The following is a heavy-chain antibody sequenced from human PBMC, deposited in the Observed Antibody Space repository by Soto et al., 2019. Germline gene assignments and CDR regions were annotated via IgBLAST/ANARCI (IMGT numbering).Heavy chain of an antibody. D-gene: IGHD2-15*01. V-gene: IGHV4-30-4*01. CDR1: GDSISTVDYF. J-gene: IGHJ5*01. CDR2: IYKSATT. Sequence: PSETLSLTCSVSGDSISTVDYFWAWIRQPPGQTLEYIGYIYKSATTYYNPSFESRVAISLDTSKSQFSLTVTSVTAGDTAVYFCARGRYCLNGRCCQNWLDSWGLGTLVPVSS. CDR3: ARGRYCLNGRCCQNWLDS.